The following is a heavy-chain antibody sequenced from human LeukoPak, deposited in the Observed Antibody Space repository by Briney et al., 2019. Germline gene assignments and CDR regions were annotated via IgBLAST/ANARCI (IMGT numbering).Heavy chain of an antibody. CDR1: GGTFSSYT. D-gene: IGHD3-3*01. V-gene: IGHV1-69*02. CDR3: ARAPPDFWSGYSLVYYYMDV. Sequence: ASVKVSCKASGGTFSSYTISWVRQAPGQGLEWMGRIIPILGIANYAQKFQGRGTITADKSTSTAYMELSSLRSEDTAVYYCARAPPDFWSGYSLVYYYMDVWGKGTTVTVSS. J-gene: IGHJ6*03. CDR2: IIPILGIA.